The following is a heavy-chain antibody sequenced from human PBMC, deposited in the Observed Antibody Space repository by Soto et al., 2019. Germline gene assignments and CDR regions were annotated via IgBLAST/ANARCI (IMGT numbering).Heavy chain of an antibody. CDR2: IKSKTDGGTT. J-gene: IGHJ4*02. CDR3: TTDPSICSSTSCAYY. Sequence: GGSLRLSCAASGFTLNTYGMHWVRQAPGTGLEWVGRIKSKTDGGTTDYAAPVKGRFTISRDDSKNTLYLQMNSLKTEDTAVYYCTTDPSICSSTSCAYYWGQGTLVTVSS. CDR1: GFTLNTYG. D-gene: IGHD2-2*01. V-gene: IGHV3-15*01.